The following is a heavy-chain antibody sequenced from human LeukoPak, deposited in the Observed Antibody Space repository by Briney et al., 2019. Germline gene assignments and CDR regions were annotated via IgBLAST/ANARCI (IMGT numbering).Heavy chain of an antibody. CDR3: ARHYYDNTGYYYLDY. D-gene: IGHD3-22*01. V-gene: IGHV4-39*01. J-gene: IGHJ4*02. CDR2: MYCSGST. Sequence: SETLSLTCNVSGGAVTGSTYYWAWIRQPPGKGLEWIGSMYCSGSTYYNPSLKSRVTISVDTSKNQFSLKLTSVTAADTATYYCARHYYDNTGYYYLDYWGQGTLVTVSS. CDR1: GGAVTGSTYY.